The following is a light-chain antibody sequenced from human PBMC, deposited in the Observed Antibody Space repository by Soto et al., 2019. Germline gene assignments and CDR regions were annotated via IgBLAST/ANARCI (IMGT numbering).Light chain of an antibody. CDR3: QQYNNWPS. V-gene: IGKV3-20*01. J-gene: IGKJ4*01. CDR1: QSVSSSY. CDR2: GTS. Sequence: EIVLTQSPGTLSLSPGERATLSCRASQSVSSSYLAWYQQKPGQAPRLLIYGTSSRATGIPDRFSVSASGTDFTLTISSLQSEDFAVYYCQQYNNWPSFGGGTKVEIK.